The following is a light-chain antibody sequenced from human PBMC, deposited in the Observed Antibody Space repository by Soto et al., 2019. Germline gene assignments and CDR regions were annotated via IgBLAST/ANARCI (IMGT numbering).Light chain of an antibody. CDR3: MQPLQTPRYT. CDR2: LGS. J-gene: IGKJ2*01. V-gene: IGKV2-28*01. CDR1: QSLLHRNGYNY. Sequence: DIVMTQSPLSLPVTPGEPASISCRSSQSLLHRNGYNYLDWYLQKPVQAPQLLLYLGSNRASGVPDRFSGSGSGTDFTLKISRVESEDVGVYYCMQPLQTPRYTFGQGTKLEIK.